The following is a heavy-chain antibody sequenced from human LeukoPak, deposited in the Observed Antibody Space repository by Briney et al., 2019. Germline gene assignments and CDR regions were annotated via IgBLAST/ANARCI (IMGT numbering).Heavy chain of an antibody. CDR3: ARDSRRFGSGYYKVD. CDR2: ISYDGSNK. Sequence: GGSLRLSCAASGFTFSSYAMHWVRQAPGKGLEWVAVISYDGSNKYYADSVKGRFTISRDNSKNTLYLQMNSLRAEDTAVYYCARDSRRFGSGYYKVDWGQGTLVTVSS. D-gene: IGHD3-22*01. V-gene: IGHV3-30-3*01. CDR1: GFTFSSYA. J-gene: IGHJ4*02.